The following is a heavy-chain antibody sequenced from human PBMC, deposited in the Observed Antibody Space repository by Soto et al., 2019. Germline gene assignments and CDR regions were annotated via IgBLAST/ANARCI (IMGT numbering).Heavy chain of an antibody. CDR3: AKDHRTTVTTRGVWYFDY. CDR1: GFTFSNYA. J-gene: IGHJ4*02. CDR2: ISGSGRET. V-gene: IGHV3-23*01. Sequence: EVQLLESGGGLVQPGGSLRLSCAASGFTFSNYAMSWVRQAPGKGLEWVSAISGSGRETYYADSFKGRFTISRDNSKSTLSMQMNGLRVEDAAVYYCAKDHRTTVTTRGVWYFDYWGQGTLVTVSS. D-gene: IGHD4-17*01.